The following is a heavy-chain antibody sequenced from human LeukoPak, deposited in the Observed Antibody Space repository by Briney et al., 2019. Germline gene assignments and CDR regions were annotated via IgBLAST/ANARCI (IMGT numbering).Heavy chain of an antibody. V-gene: IGHV1-18*04. Sequence: ASVKVSCKASGYTFTNFAISWVRQAAGGGLEWMGWINTYNGHTDYAQRLQDRVTMTTDTSTSTAYMELRSLRSDDTAMYYCAREDLCGGNVYRCGGSDNWGQGTLVTVSS. CDR2: INTYNGHT. CDR1: GYTFTNFA. D-gene: IGHD4-23*01. J-gene: IGHJ4*02. CDR3: AREDLCGGNVYRCGGSDN.